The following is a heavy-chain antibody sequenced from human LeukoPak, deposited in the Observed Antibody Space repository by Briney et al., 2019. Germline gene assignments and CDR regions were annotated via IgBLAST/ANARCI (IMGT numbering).Heavy chain of an antibody. J-gene: IGHJ4*02. Sequence: PSETLSLTCTVSGGSISSYYWSWIRQPAGKGLEWIGRIYTSGSTNYNPSLKSRVTMSLDTSKKQFYLRLSSMTAADTAVYYCARDGGYSYGYYFDNWGQGTLVTVSS. CDR1: GGSISSYY. V-gene: IGHV4-4*07. CDR2: IYTSGST. D-gene: IGHD5-18*01. CDR3: ARDGGYSYGYYFDN.